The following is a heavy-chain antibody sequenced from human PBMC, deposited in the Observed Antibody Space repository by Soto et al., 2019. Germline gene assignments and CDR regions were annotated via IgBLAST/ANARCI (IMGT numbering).Heavy chain of an antibody. Sequence: PGESLKISCKGSGYSFTSYWIGWVRQMPGKGLEWMGIIYPGDSDTRYSPTFQGQVTISADKSISTAYLQWSSLKASDTAMYYCARRNIVVRGAHYYYYMDVWGKGTTVTVSS. CDR3: ARRNIVVRGAHYYYYMDV. CDR1: GYSFTSYW. V-gene: IGHV5-51*01. CDR2: IYPGDSDT. J-gene: IGHJ6*03. D-gene: IGHD2-15*01.